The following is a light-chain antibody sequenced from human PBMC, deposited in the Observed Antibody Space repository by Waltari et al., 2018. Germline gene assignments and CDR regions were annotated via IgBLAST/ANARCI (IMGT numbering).Light chain of an antibody. J-gene: IGLJ2*01. CDR3: AAWDVSLNGVV. V-gene: IGLV1-44*01. CDR2: SNN. Sequence: QSVLTQPPSASGTPGQRVTISCSGSSSNIGSNAVNWYQQLPGTAPKLLIYSNNQRPSGVPDRVSGSKSGTSASLAISGLQSEDEADYYCAAWDVSLNGVVFGGGTKLTVL. CDR1: SSNIGSNA.